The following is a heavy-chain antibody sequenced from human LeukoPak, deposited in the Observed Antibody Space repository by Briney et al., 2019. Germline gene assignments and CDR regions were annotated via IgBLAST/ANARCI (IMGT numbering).Heavy chain of an antibody. CDR3: AKSKRSPIVVVIEYYFDY. D-gene: IGHD2-21*01. CDR1: GFTFSSYA. CDR2: ISGSGGST. Sequence: GRSLRLSCAASGFTFSSYAMSWVRQAPGKGLEWVSAISGSGGSTYYADSVKGRFTISRDNSKNTLYLQMNSLRAEDTAVYYCAKSKRSPIVVVIEYYFDYWGQGTLVTVSS. J-gene: IGHJ4*02. V-gene: IGHV3-23*01.